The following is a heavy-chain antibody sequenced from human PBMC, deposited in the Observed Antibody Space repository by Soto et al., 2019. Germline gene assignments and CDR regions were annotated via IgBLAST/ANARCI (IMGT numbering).Heavy chain of an antibody. Sequence: GGSLRLSCAASGFTFSSYGMHWVRQAPGKGLEWVAVIWYDGSNKYYADSVKGRFTISRDNSKNTVYLEMNSLRANDTAVYYCAKHSSTFVYWGQGTLVTVSS. CDR1: GFTFSSYG. V-gene: IGHV3-30*02. D-gene: IGHD6-13*01. CDR3: AKHSSTFVY. J-gene: IGHJ4*02. CDR2: IWYDGSNK.